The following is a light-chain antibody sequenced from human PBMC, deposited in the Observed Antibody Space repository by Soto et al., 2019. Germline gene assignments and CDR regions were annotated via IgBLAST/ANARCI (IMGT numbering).Light chain of an antibody. CDR3: QSSDSSLRVV. V-gene: IGLV1-40*01. Sequence: QSVLTQPPSVSGAPGQRVTISCTGSSSNIGAGYDVHWYQQFPGTAPKLLIYGNSNRPSGVPDRFSGSKSGTSASLAITGLQAEDEADYYCQSSDSSLRVVFGGGTKLTVL. CDR2: GNS. CDR1: SSNIGAGYD. J-gene: IGLJ2*01.